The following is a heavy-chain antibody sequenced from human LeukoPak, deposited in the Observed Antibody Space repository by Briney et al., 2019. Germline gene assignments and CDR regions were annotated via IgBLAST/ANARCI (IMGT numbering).Heavy chain of an antibody. J-gene: IGHJ3*02. V-gene: IGHV5-51*01. D-gene: IGHD1-26*01. CDR3: ARHRGSGSYAAFDI. CDR1: GYSFTSYW. Sequence: KPGESLKISCKGSGYSFTSYWIGWVRQMPGKGLEWMGIIYPGDSDIRYNPSFQGQVTISADKSISTAYLQWSGLKASDTAIYYCARHRGSGSYAAFDIWGQGTMVTVSS. CDR2: IYPGDSDI.